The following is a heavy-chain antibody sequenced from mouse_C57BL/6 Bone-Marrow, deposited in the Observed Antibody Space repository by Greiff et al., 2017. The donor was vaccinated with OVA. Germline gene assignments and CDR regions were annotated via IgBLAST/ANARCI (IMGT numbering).Heavy chain of an antibody. V-gene: IGHV3-6*01. CDR2: ISYDGSN. CDR3: ARPSSGPYAMDY. Sequence: ESGPGLVKPSQSLSLTCSVTGYSITSGYSWTWIRQFPGNQLEWMGYISYDGSNNYNPSLKNRISITRDTSKNQFFLKLNSVTTEDTATYYCARPSSGPYAMDYWGQGTSVTVSS. J-gene: IGHJ4*01. CDR1: GYSITSGYS.